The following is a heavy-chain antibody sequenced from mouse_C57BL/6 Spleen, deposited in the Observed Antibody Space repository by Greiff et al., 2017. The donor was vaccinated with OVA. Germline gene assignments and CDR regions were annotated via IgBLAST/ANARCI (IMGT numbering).Heavy chain of an antibody. CDR2: IDPETGGT. Sequence: QVQLKESGAELVRPGASVTLSCKASGYTFTDYEMHWVKQTPVHGLEWIGAIDPETGGTAYTQKFKGKAILTADKSSSTAYLELRSLTSEDAAVYYCTRRGGDPYWGQGTLVTVSA. CDR1: GYTFTDYE. V-gene: IGHV1-15*01. J-gene: IGHJ3*01. CDR3: TRRGGDPY. D-gene: IGHD3-3*01.